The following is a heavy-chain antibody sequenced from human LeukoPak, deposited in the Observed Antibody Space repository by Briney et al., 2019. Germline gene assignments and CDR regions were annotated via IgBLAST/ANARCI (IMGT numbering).Heavy chain of an antibody. Sequence: ASVKVSCKASGYTFTGYYMHWVRQAPGQGLEWMGWINPNSGGTNYAQKFQGRVTMTRDTSISTAYMELSRLRSGDTAVYYCARTKIEGYCSSTSCYIFDYWGQGTLVTVSS. CDR1: GYTFTGYY. CDR2: INPNSGGT. D-gene: IGHD2-2*02. V-gene: IGHV1-2*02. CDR3: ARTKIEGYCSSTSCYIFDY. J-gene: IGHJ4*02.